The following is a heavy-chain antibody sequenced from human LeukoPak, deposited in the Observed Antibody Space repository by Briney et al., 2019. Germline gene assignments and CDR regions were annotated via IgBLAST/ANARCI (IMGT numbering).Heavy chain of an antibody. Sequence: ASVKVSCKASGYTFTSYGISWVRQAPGQGLEWMGWISAYNGNTNYAQKLQGRVTMTTDTSTSTAYMELRSLRSDDTAVYYCARVNSGSYYGDGYDIWGQGTMVIVSS. J-gene: IGHJ3*02. CDR1: GYTFTSYG. CDR2: ISAYNGNT. D-gene: IGHD1-26*01. V-gene: IGHV1-18*01. CDR3: ARVNSGSYYGDGYDI.